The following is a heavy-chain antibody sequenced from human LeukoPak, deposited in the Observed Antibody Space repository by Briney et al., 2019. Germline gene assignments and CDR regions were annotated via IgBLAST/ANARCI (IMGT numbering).Heavy chain of an antibody. CDR3: ARDSIYYYDSSGPIDY. Sequence: ASVKVSCKASGYTFTGYYMHWVRQAPGQGLEWMGWINPNSGGTNYAQKFQGRVTMTRDTSISTAYMELSRLRSDDTAVYYCARDSIYYYDSSGPIDYWGQGTLVTVSS. V-gene: IGHV1-2*02. CDR2: INPNSGGT. D-gene: IGHD3-22*01. CDR1: GYTFTGYY. J-gene: IGHJ4*02.